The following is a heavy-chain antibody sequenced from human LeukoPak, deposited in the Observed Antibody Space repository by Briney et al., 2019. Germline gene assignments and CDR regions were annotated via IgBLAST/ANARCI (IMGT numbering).Heavy chain of an antibody. CDR1: GVSMSSGGNY. J-gene: IGHJ3*02. D-gene: IGHD6-6*01. CDR2: IYYSGTT. Sequence: SETLSLTCTVSGVSMSSGGNYWSWIRQHPGKGLEWIGYIYYSGTTQYNPSFKSRITISVDASKNQFSLRLSSVTVADTAVYFCAREQQLAEDAFDIWGQGTMVTVSS. CDR3: AREQQLAEDAFDI. V-gene: IGHV4-31*03.